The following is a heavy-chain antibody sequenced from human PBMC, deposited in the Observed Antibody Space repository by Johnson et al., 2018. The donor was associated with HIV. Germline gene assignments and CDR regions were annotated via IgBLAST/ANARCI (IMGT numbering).Heavy chain of an antibody. D-gene: IGHD1-26*01. J-gene: IGHJ3*02. Sequence: VQLVESGGGVVQPGGSLRLSCAASGFTFSSYWMSWVRQAPGQGLEWVANIKQDGSEKYYVDSVKGRFTISRDNAKKSLYLQMNSLRVEDTAVFYCARAEVGRFAFDIWGQGTMVTVTS. CDR2: IKQDGSEK. CDR1: GFTFSSYW. CDR3: ARAEVGRFAFDI. V-gene: IGHV3-7*04.